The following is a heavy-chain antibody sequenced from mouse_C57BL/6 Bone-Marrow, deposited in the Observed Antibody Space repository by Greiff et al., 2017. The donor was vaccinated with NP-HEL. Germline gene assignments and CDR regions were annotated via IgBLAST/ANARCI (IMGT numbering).Heavy chain of an antibody. D-gene: IGHD2-1*01. J-gene: IGHJ3*01. Sequence: EVKVVESGGDLVKPGGSLKLSCAASGFTFSSYGMSWVRQTPDKRLEWVATISSGGSYTYYPDSVKGRFTISRDNAKNTLYLQMSSLKSEDTAMYYCARLGNYPWFAYWGQGTLVTVSA. V-gene: IGHV5-6*01. CDR3: ARLGNYPWFAY. CDR2: ISSGGSYT. CDR1: GFTFSSYG.